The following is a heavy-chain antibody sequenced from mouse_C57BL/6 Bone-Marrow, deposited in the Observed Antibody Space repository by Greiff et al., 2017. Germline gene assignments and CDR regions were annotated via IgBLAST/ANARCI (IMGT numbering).Heavy chain of an antibody. CDR3: ARGALDSSGYLDY. J-gene: IGHJ2*01. CDR2: TDPSDSYT. Sequence: QVQLQQSGAELVRPGTSVKLSCKASGYTFTSYWMHWVKQRPGQGLEWIGVTDPSDSYTNYNQKFKGKATLTVDTSSSTAYMQLSSLTSEDSAVYYCARGALDSSGYLDYWGQGTTLTVSS. D-gene: IGHD3-2*02. V-gene: IGHV1-59*01. CDR1: GYTFTSYW.